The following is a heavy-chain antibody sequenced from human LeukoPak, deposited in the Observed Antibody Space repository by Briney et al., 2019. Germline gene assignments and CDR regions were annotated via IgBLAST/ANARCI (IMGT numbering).Heavy chain of an antibody. Sequence: GSLXXXCXASGFTFSSHWMSWVRQAPGKGLEWVANIKKDGSEKYYVDAVKGRFTISRDNAKTSLYVQMNSLRAEDTAVYYCAXDXSGXAGXTYGRGIDYWGQGTLVTVSS. V-gene: IGHV3-7*01. CDR2: IKKDGSEK. D-gene: IGHD1-26*01. J-gene: IGHJ4*02. CDR3: AXDXSGXAGXTYGRGIDY. CDR1: GFTFSSHW.